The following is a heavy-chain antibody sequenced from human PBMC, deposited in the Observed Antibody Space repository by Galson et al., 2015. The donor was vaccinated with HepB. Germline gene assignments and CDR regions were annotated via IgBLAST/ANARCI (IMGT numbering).Heavy chain of an antibody. Sequence: SLRLSCAAPGFTLDIYSMNWVRQAPGKGLEWISSISSNSRYTYYADSVKGRFTISRDNAKTSLYLQMNSLRADDTAVYYCAKDPEGYCSGGTCYGNGMDVWGQGTTVTVSS. J-gene: IGHJ6*02. CDR2: ISSNSRYT. CDR1: GFTLDIYS. D-gene: IGHD2-15*01. V-gene: IGHV3-21*01. CDR3: AKDPEGYCSGGTCYGNGMDV.